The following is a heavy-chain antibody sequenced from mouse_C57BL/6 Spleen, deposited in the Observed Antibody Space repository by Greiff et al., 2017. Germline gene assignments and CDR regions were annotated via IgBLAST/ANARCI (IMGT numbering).Heavy chain of an antibody. Sequence: VQLVESGAELVKPGASVKMSCKASGYTFTSYWITWVKQRPGQGLEWIGDIYPGSGSTNYNEKFKSKATLTVDPSSSTAYMQLSSLTSEDSAVYYCARGGLDYSNYFFDYWGQGTTLTVSS. V-gene: IGHV1-55*01. CDR3: ARGGLDYSNYFFDY. CDR2: IYPGSGST. D-gene: IGHD2-5*01. J-gene: IGHJ2*01. CDR1: GYTFTSYW.